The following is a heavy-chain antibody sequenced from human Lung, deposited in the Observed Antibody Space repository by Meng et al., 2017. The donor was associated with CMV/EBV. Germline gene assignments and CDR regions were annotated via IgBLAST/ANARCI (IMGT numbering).Heavy chain of an antibody. CDR1: GASISSGYYH. CDR2: IYDSRSGTT. CDR3: ANYRVGAGGQGS. V-gene: IGHV4-30-4*08. D-gene: IGHD6-13*01. Sequence: QVQLQESGPGLVKPSRTLSLTCTVSGASISSGYYHWSWIRQPPGKGLEYIGHIYDSRSGTTYYNPSLKSRVTISVDTSNNQFSLKVISVTAADTAVYYCANYRVGAGGQGSWGQGTLVTVSS. J-gene: IGHJ5*02.